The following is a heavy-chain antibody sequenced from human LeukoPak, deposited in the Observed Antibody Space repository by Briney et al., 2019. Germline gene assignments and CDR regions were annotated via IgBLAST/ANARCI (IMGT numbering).Heavy chain of an antibody. CDR1: GFTFSSYA. D-gene: IGHD3-16*02. CDR3: AKGSTYYDYVWGRYRPGTIDY. CDR2: ISGSGGST. J-gene: IGHJ4*02. V-gene: IGHV3-23*01. Sequence: GGSLRLSCAASGFTFSSYAMSWVRQAPGKGLEWVSAISGSGGSTYYADSVKGRFTISRDNSKNTLYLQMNSLRAEDTAVYYCAKGSTYYDYVWGRYRPGTIDYWGQGTLVTVSS.